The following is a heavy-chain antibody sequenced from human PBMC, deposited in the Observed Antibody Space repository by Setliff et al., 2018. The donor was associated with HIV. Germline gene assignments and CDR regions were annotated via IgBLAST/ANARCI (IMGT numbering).Heavy chain of an antibody. CDR1: GGSIRTGDYY. J-gene: IGHJ3*02. Sequence: SETLSLTCTVSGGSIRTGDYYWNWMRQRPGKGLEWIGYIHYSGNTYSNPALKSRLIISMDTSKNQFSLRMTSVTAADTAVYHCARFEPPYCSSRNCYWGAFDIWGQGAMVTVSS. CDR3: ARFEPPYCSSRNCYWGAFDI. D-gene: IGHD2-2*01. CDR2: IHYSGNT. V-gene: IGHV4-31*03.